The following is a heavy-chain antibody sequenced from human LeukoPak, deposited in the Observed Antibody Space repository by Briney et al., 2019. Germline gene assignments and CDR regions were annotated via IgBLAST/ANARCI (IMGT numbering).Heavy chain of an antibody. J-gene: IGHJ6*03. CDR3: ASPSITIDYYYYYMDV. D-gene: IGHD3-3*01. Sequence: ASVKVSCKASGYTFTSYGISWVRQAPGQGLEWMGWISAYNGNTNYAQKLQGRVTMTTDTSTSTAYMELRSLRSDDTAVYYCASPSITIDYYYYYMDVWGKGTTVTVSS. CDR2: ISAYNGNT. V-gene: IGHV1-18*01. CDR1: GYTFTSYG.